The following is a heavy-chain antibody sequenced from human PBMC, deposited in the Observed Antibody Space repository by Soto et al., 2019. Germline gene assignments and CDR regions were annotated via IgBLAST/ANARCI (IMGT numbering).Heavy chain of an antibody. CDR1: GYTFTSYG. J-gene: IGHJ6*03. CDR3: ARDQLWGRRFLEWVPPWDYYYYYMDV. Sequence: ASVKVSCKASGYTFTSYGISWVRQAPGQGLERMGWISAYNGNTNYAQKHQGRVTKTTDTSTSTAYMELRSLRFDDTAVYYCARDQLWGRRFLEWVPPWDYYYYYMDVWG. D-gene: IGHD3-3*01. V-gene: IGHV1-18*01. CDR2: ISAYNGNT.